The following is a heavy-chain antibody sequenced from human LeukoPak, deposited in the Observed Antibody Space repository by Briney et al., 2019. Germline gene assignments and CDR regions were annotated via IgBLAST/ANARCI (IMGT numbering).Heavy chain of an antibody. D-gene: IGHD3-16*01. CDR1: GFTFTNYG. V-gene: IGHV3-33*01. CDR2: IWYDGSNK. Sequence: VGSLRLSCAASGFTFTNYGMHWVRQAPGKGLEWVAVIWYDGSNKYYADSVKGRFTISRDNSKNTLYLQLNSLRAEDTAVYYCATNWGTGPYYYAMDIWGQGTTVTVSS. J-gene: IGHJ6*02. CDR3: ATNWGTGPYYYAMDI.